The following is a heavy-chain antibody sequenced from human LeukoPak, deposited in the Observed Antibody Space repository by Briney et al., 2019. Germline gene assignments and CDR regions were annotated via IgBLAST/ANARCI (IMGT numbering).Heavy chain of an antibody. D-gene: IGHD3-3*01. CDR1: GGSFSGYY. J-gene: IGHJ4*02. CDR3: ARTIPFDFWSGWNYYFDY. V-gene: IGHV4-34*01. Sequence: SETLSLTCAVYGGSFSGYYWSWIRQPPGKGLEWIGEINHSGSTNYNPSLKSRVTISVDTSKNQFSLKLSSVTAADTAVYDCARTIPFDFWSGWNYYFDYWGQGTLVTVSS. CDR2: INHSGST.